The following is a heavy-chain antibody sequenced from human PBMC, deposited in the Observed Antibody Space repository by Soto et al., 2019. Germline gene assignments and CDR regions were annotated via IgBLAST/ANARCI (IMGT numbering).Heavy chain of an antibody. CDR2: IWYDGSNE. D-gene: IGHD6-19*01. J-gene: IGHJ6*02. Sequence: QVQLVESGGGVVQPGRSLRLSCAASGFIFSNYSMHWVRQAPGKGLEWVAVIWYDGSNEYHADSVKGRFTISRDNSKTTLYLQMDSLRAEDTAVYYCARDDIPGRAVAIYGMDVWGQGTTVTVSS. CDR3: ARDDIPGRAVAIYGMDV. V-gene: IGHV3-33*01. CDR1: GFIFSNYS.